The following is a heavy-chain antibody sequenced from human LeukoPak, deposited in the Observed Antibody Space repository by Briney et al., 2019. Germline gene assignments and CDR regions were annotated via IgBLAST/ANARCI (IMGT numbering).Heavy chain of an antibody. J-gene: IGHJ4*02. V-gene: IGHV3-66*01. D-gene: IGHD6-19*01. Sequence: GGSLRLSCAASGLTVSTNYMTWVRQAPGKGLEWVSLIYSGGTSYYTDSVKGRFSISRDNSKNTLYLQMNSLRVEDTAVYYCARGRRHSSGWYYLDYWGQGTLVTVSS. CDR2: IYSGGTS. CDR1: GLTVSTNY. CDR3: ARGRRHSSGWYYLDY.